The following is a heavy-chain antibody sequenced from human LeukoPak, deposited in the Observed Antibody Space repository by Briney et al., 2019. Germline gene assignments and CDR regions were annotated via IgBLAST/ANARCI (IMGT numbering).Heavy chain of an antibody. CDR2: ISAYNGNT. Sequence: GASVKVSCKASGYTFTSYGISWVRQAPGQGREWMGWISAYNGNTNYAQKLQGRVTMTTDTSTSTAYMELRSLRSDDTAVYYCARGGDYYDSSGSYAFDIWGQGTMVTVSS. CDR1: GYTFTSYG. J-gene: IGHJ3*02. V-gene: IGHV1-18*01. CDR3: ARGGDYYDSSGSYAFDI. D-gene: IGHD3-22*01.